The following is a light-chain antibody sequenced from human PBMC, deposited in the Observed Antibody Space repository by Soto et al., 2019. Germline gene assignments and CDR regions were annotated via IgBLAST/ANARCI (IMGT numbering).Light chain of an antibody. Sequence: DIQMTQSPSSLSSSVGYIVTITCRASERINNYLNWYQQKPGRAPKLLIYSASSLQSGVPSRFSGSGSGTDFTLTISSLQSEDFATYYCQQANSFPFTFGPGTKVDIK. CDR1: ERINNY. CDR2: SAS. J-gene: IGKJ3*01. V-gene: IGKV1-39*01. CDR3: QQANSFPFT.